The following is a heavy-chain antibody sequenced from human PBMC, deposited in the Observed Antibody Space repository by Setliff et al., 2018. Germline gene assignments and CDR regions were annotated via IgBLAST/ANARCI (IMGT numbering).Heavy chain of an antibody. Sequence: QLGGPLRLSCAASGFTFSSYRMHWVRQAPGKGLEWVAVIWDDGGNKYHADSVEGRFTISRDNSKNTLYLQMNSLRPEDTAVYYCARTCSGSGCYAGLESWGQGTPVTVSS. V-gene: IGHV3-33*08. D-gene: IGHD2-15*01. CDR2: IWDDGGNK. CDR3: ARTCSGSGCYAGLES. J-gene: IGHJ4*02. CDR1: GFTFSSYR.